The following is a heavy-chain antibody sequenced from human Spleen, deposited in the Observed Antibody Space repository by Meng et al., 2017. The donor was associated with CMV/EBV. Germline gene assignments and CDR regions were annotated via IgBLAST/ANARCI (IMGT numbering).Heavy chain of an antibody. Sequence: SISSTNWWSWVRQSPGKGLEWIGKIYHSESTNYNPSLKSRVTISVDTSKNQISLKLKSVTAADTAVYYCARTLRFLEWLRSPGYFDLWGRGTLVTVSS. J-gene: IGHJ2*01. CDR3: ARTLRFLEWLRSPGYFDL. CDR2: IYHSEST. CDR1: SISSTNW. D-gene: IGHD3-3*01. V-gene: IGHV4-4*02.